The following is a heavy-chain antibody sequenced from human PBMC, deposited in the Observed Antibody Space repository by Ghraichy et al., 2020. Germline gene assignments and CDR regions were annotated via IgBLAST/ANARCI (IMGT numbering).Heavy chain of an antibody. V-gene: IGHV3-23*01. CDR3: GKDTDFWSGYSQYYFDY. J-gene: IGHJ4*02. CDR2: ISASDGST. D-gene: IGHD3-3*01. CDR1: GFTFSTYP. Sequence: GGSLRLSCAASGFTFSTYPMSWVRQAPGKGLEWVSSISASDGSTHYADSVKGHFTISRDNSKNTLYLQMRSLRAEDTAIYFCGKDTDFWSGYSQYYFDYWGQGTLVTVSS.